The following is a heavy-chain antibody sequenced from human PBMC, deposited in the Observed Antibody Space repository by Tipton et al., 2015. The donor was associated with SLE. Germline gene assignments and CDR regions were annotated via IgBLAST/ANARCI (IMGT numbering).Heavy chain of an antibody. D-gene: IGHD6-13*01. CDR3: ASRGAAAAPGWYFDL. CDR1: GGSFSGYY. CDR2: INHSGST. Sequence: TLSLTCAVYGGSFSGYYWSWIRQPPGKGLEWIGEINHSGSTYYNPSLKSRVTISVDTSKNQFSLKLSSVTAADTAVYYCASRGAAAAPGWYFDLWGRGTLVTVSS. V-gene: IGHV4-34*01. J-gene: IGHJ2*01.